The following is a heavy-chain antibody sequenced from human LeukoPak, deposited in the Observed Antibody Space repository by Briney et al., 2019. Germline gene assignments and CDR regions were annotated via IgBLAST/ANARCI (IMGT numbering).Heavy chain of an antibody. Sequence: ASVKVSCKASGYTFTGFYMHWVRQAPGQGLEWMGGINPDRGSTNCAQKFQGKVTMTRDTSISTAYLELSRLRSDDTAMYYCARLYHDYEFDFWGQGTLVTVSS. CDR2: INPDRGST. CDR1: GYTFTGFY. J-gene: IGHJ4*02. V-gene: IGHV1-2*02. D-gene: IGHD4-17*01. CDR3: ARLYHDYEFDF.